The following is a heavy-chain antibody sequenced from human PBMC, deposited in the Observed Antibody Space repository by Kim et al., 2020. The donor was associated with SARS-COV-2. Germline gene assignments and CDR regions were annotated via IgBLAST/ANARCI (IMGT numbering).Heavy chain of an antibody. Sequence: GGSLRLSCAASGFTFSSYGMHWVRQAPGKGLEWVAVIWYDGTNKYYADSVKGRFTISRDNSKNTLYLQMNSLRAEDTAVYYCARGGWFGEFPPYGMDVWGQGTTVTVSS. D-gene: IGHD3-10*01. CDR1: GFTFSSYG. CDR3: ARGGWFGEFPPYGMDV. V-gene: IGHV3-33*01. J-gene: IGHJ6*02. CDR2: IWYDGTNK.